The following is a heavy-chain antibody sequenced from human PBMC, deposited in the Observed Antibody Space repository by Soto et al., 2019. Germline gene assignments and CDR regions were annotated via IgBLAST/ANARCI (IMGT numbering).Heavy chain of an antibody. CDR3: ARDHDYGRTWAFDY. Sequence: SETLSLTCAVSGASISDKDWWNWVRQPPGKGLEWIGEIYHGGSINYNPSLKSRVTISLDKSKNQLSLRLSSVTAADTAVYYCARDHDYGRTWAFDYWGQGTLVTVSS. CDR2: IYHGGSI. D-gene: IGHD3-16*01. V-gene: IGHV4-4*02. J-gene: IGHJ4*02. CDR1: GASISDKDW.